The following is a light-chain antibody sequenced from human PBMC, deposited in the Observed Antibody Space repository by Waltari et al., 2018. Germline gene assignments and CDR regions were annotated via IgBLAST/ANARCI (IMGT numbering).Light chain of an antibody. CDR2: EVS. CDR3: SSYTTSSAPGV. J-gene: IGLJ1*01. CDR1: DSDVGAYYF. Sequence: QSALTQPASVSGSPGQSITISCSVTDSDVGAYYFVSWYQQHPGKAPHLIIYEVSNRPSGISNRFSASKSGNTASLTISGLQAEDEADYYCSSYTTSSAPGVFGTGTRVTVL. V-gene: IGLV2-14*01.